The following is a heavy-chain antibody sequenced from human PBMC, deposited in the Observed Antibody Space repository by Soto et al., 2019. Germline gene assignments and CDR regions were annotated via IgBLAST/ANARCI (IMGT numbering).Heavy chain of an antibody. CDR2: IYYSGST. CDR1: GGSISSYY. D-gene: IGHD3-16*01. Sequence: SETLSLTCTVSGGSISSYYWSWIRQPPGKGLEWIGYIYYSGSTNYNPSLKSRVTISVDRSKNQFSLKLSSVTAADTAVYYCASLWFGGSQHYYFDYWGQGTLVTVSS. V-gene: IGHV4-59*12. J-gene: IGHJ4*02. CDR3: ASLWFGGSQHYYFDY.